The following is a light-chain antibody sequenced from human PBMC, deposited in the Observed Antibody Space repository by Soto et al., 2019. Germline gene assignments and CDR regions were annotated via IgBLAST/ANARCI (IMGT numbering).Light chain of an antibody. CDR2: DAS. CDR3: QQRGNWPPIT. Sequence: EIVLTQSPATLSLSPGERATLSCRASQSVSTYLAWYQQKPGLAPRLLIYDASNRATGIPARFSGSGSGTDFTLTISSLEPEDFAVYYCQQRGNWPPITFGQGTRLEIK. V-gene: IGKV3-11*01. CDR1: QSVSTY. J-gene: IGKJ5*01.